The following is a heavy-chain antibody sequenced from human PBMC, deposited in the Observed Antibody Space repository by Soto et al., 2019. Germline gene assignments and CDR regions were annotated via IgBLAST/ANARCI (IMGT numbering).Heavy chain of an antibody. CDR2: MNPDSGNT. CDR1: GYTFINYD. V-gene: IGHV1-8*01. J-gene: IGHJ5*02. CDR3: ARRRGSNGWFDL. D-gene: IGHD2-8*01. Sequence: ASVKVSCKASGYTFINYDINWVRQAPGQGLEWVGWMNPDSGNTGYAQNFQGRVTMTGNSSISSVYMELSSLTSEDTAVYYCARRRGSNGWFDLWGQGTLVTVSS.